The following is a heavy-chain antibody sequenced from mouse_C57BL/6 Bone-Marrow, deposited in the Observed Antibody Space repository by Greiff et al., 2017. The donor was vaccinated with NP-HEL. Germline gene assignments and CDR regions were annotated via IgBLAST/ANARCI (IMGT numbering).Heavy chain of an antibody. V-gene: IGHV1-55*01. Sequence: QVQLQQPGAELVKPGASVKMSCKASGYTFTSYWITWVKQRPGQGLEWIGDIYPGSSSTNYNEKFKSKATLTVDTSSSTAYMQLSSLTSEDSAVYYCARDYYYGSSYGYYAMDYWGQGTSVTVSS. J-gene: IGHJ4*01. CDR1: GYTFTSYW. CDR3: ARDYYYGSSYGYYAMDY. CDR2: IYPGSSST. D-gene: IGHD1-1*01.